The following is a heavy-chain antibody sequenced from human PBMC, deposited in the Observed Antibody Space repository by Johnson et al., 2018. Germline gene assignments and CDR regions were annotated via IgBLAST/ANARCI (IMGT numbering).Heavy chain of an antibody. CDR3: ARTGYSSGWPDDAFDI. V-gene: IGHV3-48*02. Sequence: VQLVEAGGGLVQPGGSLRLSCAASGFTFSSYSMNWVRQAPGKGLEWVSYISSSSSTIYYADSVKGRFTISRDNAKNSLYLQRNSLSDEDTAVYYCARTGYSSGWPDDAFDIWDQGTMVTVSS. CDR1: GFTFSSYS. D-gene: IGHD6-19*01. CDR2: ISSSSSTI. J-gene: IGHJ3*02.